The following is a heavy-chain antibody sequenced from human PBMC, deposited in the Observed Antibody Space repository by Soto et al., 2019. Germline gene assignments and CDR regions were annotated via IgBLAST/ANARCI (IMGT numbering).Heavy chain of an antibody. J-gene: IGHJ3*02. CDR2: IYYSGST. CDR1: GGSISTGGYY. D-gene: IGHD5-12*01. CDR3: GRQREWLQENDACYI. Sequence: QVQLQESGPGLVKPSQTLSLPCTVSGGSISTGGYYWSWIRQHPGKGLEWIGYIYYSGSTYYNPSLQSRVTKSVDPSKTQSHRKLSSVSVAETAVYSCGRQREWLQENDACYIWARGTIVTVSS. V-gene: IGHV4-31*03.